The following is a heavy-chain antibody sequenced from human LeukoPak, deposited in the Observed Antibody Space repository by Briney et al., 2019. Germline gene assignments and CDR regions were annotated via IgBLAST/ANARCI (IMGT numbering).Heavy chain of an antibody. Sequence: GASVKVSCKASGYTFTGYYMHWVRQAPGQGLEWMGWINPNSGGTNYAQKFQGRVTMTRDTSISTAYMELSRLRSDDTAVYYCARVTVQKMVRGVIMPPSYWGQGTLVSVSS. CDR1: GYTFTGYY. CDR3: ARVTVQKMVRGVIMPPSY. J-gene: IGHJ4*02. CDR2: INPNSGGT. D-gene: IGHD3-10*01. V-gene: IGHV1-2*02.